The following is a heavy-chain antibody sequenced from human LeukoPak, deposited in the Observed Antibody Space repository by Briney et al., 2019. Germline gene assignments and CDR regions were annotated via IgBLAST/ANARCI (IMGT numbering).Heavy chain of an antibody. D-gene: IGHD3-9*01. CDR1: GFTFDDYA. CDR3: AKDSRGILTGYYHWFDP. V-gene: IGHV3-9*01. CDR2: ISWNSGSI. Sequence: GGSLRLSCAASGFTFDDYAMHWVRQAPGKGLEWVSGISWNSGSIGYADSVKGRFTISRDNAKNSLYLQMNSLRAEDTALYYCAKDSRGILTGYYHWFDPWGQGTLVTVSS. J-gene: IGHJ5*02.